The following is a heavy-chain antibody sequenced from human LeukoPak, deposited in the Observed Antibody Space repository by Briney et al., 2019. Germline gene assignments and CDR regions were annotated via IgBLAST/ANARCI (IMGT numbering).Heavy chain of an antibody. V-gene: IGHV4-30-2*01. Sequence: PSETLSLTCAVSGGSISSGGYSWSWIRQPPGKGLEGIGYIYHSGSTYYNPSLKSRVTISVDRSKNQFSLKLSSVTAADTAVYYCAREGDYGALDYWGQGTLVTVSS. CDR1: GGSISSGGYS. CDR3: AREGDYGALDY. J-gene: IGHJ4*02. D-gene: IGHD4-17*01. CDR2: IYHSGST.